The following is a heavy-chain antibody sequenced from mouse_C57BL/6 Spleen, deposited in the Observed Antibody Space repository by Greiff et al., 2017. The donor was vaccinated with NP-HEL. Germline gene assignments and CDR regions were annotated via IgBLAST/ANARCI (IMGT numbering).Heavy chain of an antibody. J-gene: IGHJ2*01. V-gene: IGHV5-9-1*02. Sequence: EVMLVESGEGLVKPGGSLKLSCAASGFTFSSYAMSWVRQTPEKRLEWVAYISSGGDYIYYADTVKGRFTISRDNARNTLYLQMSSLKSEDTAMYYCTRDRTTVVEGYFDYWGQGTTLTVSS. D-gene: IGHD1-1*01. CDR1: GFTFSSYA. CDR3: TRDRTTVVEGYFDY. CDR2: ISSGGDYI.